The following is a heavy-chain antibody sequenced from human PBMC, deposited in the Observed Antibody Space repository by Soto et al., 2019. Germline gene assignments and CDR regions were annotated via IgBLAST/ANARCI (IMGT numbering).Heavy chain of an antibody. CDR1: GGTFNKYA. V-gene: IGHV1-69*06. CDR2: ILPIYSTRNYA. D-gene: IGHD2-2*01. CDR3: ARGVVVVTNYYFDQ. Sequence: QVQLVQSGAEVRKPGSSVKVSCKASGGTFNKYAISWVSQAPGQGPEWMGGILPIYSTRNYANYAHKFQGRVTITVDTSTSTAYMALSGLKSHDTAIYYCARGVVVVTNYYFDQWGQGTLVTVSS. J-gene: IGHJ4*02.